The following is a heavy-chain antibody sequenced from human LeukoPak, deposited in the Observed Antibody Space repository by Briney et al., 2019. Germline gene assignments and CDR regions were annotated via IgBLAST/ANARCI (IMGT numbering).Heavy chain of an antibody. Sequence: GGSLRLSCAASGFTFSSFWMSWIRQAPGKGLEWVANIKEDGREKYYVDSVKGRFTISRDNAKNSLYLQMNSLRAEDTAVYYCARDWDYDYVWGSYAFYIWGQGTMVTVSS. V-gene: IGHV3-7*01. J-gene: IGHJ3*02. CDR1: GFTFSSFW. CDR3: ARDWDYDYVWGSYAFYI. D-gene: IGHD3-16*01. CDR2: IKEDGREK.